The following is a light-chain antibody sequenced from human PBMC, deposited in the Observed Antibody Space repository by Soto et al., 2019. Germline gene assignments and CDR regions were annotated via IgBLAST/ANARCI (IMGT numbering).Light chain of an antibody. V-gene: IGKV3-20*01. CDR2: VTF. CDR3: QQYGSSPRWT. J-gene: IGKJ1*01. Sequence: DIALTQSPGTLSMSPGKRATLSCSASQSVGSRFLAWYQQKPGEAPRLLISVTFSRATGIPDRFSGSGSGTDFSLTISRLEPEDFAVYYCQQYGSSPRWTFGQGTKVDIK. CDR1: QSVGSRF.